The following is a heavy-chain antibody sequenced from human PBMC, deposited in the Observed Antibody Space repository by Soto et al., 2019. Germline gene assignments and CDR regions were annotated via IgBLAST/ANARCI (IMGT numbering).Heavy chain of an antibody. J-gene: IGHJ4*02. CDR3: ARAPYCDSPPRGY. V-gene: IGHV3-30-3*01. CDR1: GFTFSTYA. Sequence: QVQLVESGGGVVQPGRSLRLSCAASGFTFSTYAMHWVRQAPGKGLEWVAVISYDGNNKYYADSVKGRFTISRDNSKNTLYLQMNSLRAEDTAVYFCARAPYCDSPPRGYWGQGTLVTVSS. CDR2: ISYDGNNK. D-gene: IGHD2-21*02.